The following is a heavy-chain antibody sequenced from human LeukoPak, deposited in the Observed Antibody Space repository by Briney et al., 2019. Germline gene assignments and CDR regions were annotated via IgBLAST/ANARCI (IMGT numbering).Heavy chain of an antibody. CDR2: IIPIFGTA. CDR1: GGTFSSYA. J-gene: IGHJ4*02. CDR3: ARDLRNMVGARPRLFDY. D-gene: IGHD1-26*01. Sequence: GASVKVSCKASGGTFSSYAISWVRQAPGQGLEWMGGIIPIFGTANYAQKFQGRVTITADESTSTAYMELSSLRSEDTAVYYCARDLRNMVGARPRLFDYWGQGTLVTVSS. V-gene: IGHV1-69*13.